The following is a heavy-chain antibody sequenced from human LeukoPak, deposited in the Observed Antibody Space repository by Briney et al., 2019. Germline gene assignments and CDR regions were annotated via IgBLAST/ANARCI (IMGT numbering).Heavy chain of an antibody. D-gene: IGHD4-23*01. V-gene: IGHV3-21*01. CDR3: AREPTILVTSYC. Sequence: GGSLRLSCVASGFTFSSYSMNWVRQAPGKGLEWVSSISSSSSYIYYADSVKGRFTISRDNAKNSLFLEMNSLRAEDTAVYYCAREPTILVTSYCWGQGALFSVSS. CDR1: GFTFSSYS. J-gene: IGHJ4*02. CDR2: ISSSSSYI.